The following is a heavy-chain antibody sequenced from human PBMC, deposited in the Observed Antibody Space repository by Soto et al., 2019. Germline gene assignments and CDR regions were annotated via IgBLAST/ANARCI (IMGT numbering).Heavy chain of an antibody. D-gene: IGHD2-15*01. V-gene: IGHV4-30-2*01. Sequence: QLQLQESGSGLVKPSQTLSLTCAVSGGSISSGGYSWSWIRQPPGKGLEWIGYIYHSGSTYYNPSQRSRVTILVHRPTTQFSLKLSSVTAADTVVYYCARGEVVALGYWGQGTLVTVSS. CDR1: GGSISSGGYS. CDR3: ARGEVVALGY. CDR2: IYHSGST. J-gene: IGHJ4*02.